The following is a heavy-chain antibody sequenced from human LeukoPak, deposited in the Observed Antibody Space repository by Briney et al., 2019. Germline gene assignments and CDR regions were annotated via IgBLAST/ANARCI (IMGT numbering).Heavy chain of an antibody. Sequence: PSETLSLTCAVYGGSFSGYYWSWIRQPPGKGLEWIGEINHSGSTNYNPSLKSRVTISVDTSKNQFSLKLSSVTAADTAVYYCARGRYYYCPWGQGTLVTVSS. CDR3: ARGRYYYCP. CDR1: GGSFSGYY. V-gene: IGHV4-34*01. J-gene: IGHJ4*02. CDR2: INHSGST. D-gene: IGHD3-10*01.